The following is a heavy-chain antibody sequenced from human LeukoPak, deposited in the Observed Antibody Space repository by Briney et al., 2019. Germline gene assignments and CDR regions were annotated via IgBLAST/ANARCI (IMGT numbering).Heavy chain of an antibody. V-gene: IGHV3-30*03. CDR1: GFTFSSYG. Sequence: GRSLRLSCAASGFTFSSYGMHWVRQAPGKGLEWVAVISYDGSNKYYADSVKGRFTISRDNSKNTLYLQMNSLRAEDTAVYYCARDFGGSYYLDYWGQGTLVTVSS. CDR3: ARDFGGSYYLDY. D-gene: IGHD1-26*01. CDR2: ISYDGSNK. J-gene: IGHJ4*02.